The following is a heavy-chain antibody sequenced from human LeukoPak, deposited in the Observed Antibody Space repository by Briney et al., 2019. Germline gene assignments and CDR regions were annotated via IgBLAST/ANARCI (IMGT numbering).Heavy chain of an antibody. J-gene: IGHJ4*02. D-gene: IGHD3-10*01. CDR2: IYYSGST. CDR1: GGSISSGDYY. V-gene: IGHV4-30-4*08. CDR3: ASLYGSGSYSKLDY. Sequence: PSETLSLTCTVSGGSISSGDYYWSWIRRPPGTGLEWIGYIYYSGSTYYNPSLKSRVTILVDTSKNQFSLKLSSVTAADTAVYYCASLYGSGSYSKLDYWGQGTLVTVSS.